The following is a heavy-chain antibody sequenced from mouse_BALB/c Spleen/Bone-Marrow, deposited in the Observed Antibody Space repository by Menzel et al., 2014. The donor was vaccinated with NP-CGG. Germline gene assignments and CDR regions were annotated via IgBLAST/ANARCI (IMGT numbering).Heavy chain of an antibody. V-gene: IGHV1-9*01. Sequence: QVQLQQSGTELMKPGASVKISCKATGYTFSSYWIEWVNQRPGHGLEWIGEILPGSGSTNYNEKFKGKATFTADTSSNTAYMQLSSLTSEDSAVYYCTGRGHGFAWFAYWGQGTLVTVSA. CDR2: ILPGSGST. CDR1: GYTFSSYW. CDR3: TGRGHGFAWFAY. J-gene: IGHJ3*01. D-gene: IGHD1-2*01.